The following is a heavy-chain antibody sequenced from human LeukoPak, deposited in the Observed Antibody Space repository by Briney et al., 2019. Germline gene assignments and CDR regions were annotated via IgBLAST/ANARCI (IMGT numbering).Heavy chain of an antibody. Sequence: PGGSLRLSCAASGFTFSSYAMHWVRQAPGKGLEWVAVISYDGSNKYYADSVKGRFTISRDNSKNSLYLQMNSLRAEDTALYYCAKVKSPYYYGSGSYWGPFDYWGQGTLVTVSS. D-gene: IGHD3-10*01. J-gene: IGHJ4*02. CDR1: GFTFSSYA. CDR2: ISYDGSNK. CDR3: AKVKSPYYYGSGSYWGPFDY. V-gene: IGHV3-30*04.